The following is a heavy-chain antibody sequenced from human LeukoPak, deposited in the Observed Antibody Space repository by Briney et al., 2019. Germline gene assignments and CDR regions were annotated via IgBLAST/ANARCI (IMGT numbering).Heavy chain of an antibody. CDR1: GYTFTGYY. Sequence: ASVKASCKASGYTFTGYYMHWVRQAPGQGLEWMGWINPNSGGTNYAQKFQARVTMTRDTSISTAYMELSRLRSDDTAVYYCARVGDSSGYYYGGNWFDPWGQGTLVTVSS. J-gene: IGHJ5*02. D-gene: IGHD3-22*01. CDR2: INPNSGGT. V-gene: IGHV1-2*02. CDR3: ARVGDSSGYYYGGNWFDP.